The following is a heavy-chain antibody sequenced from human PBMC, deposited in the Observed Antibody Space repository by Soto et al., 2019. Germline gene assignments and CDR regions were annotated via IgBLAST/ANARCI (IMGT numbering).Heavy chain of an antibody. CDR2: ISGSAGSTT. V-gene: IGHV3-23*01. Sequence: EVQLLESGGGLVQPGGSLRLSCAASGFTFSSYAMTWVRQAPGKGLEWVSTISGSAGSTTYHAASVRGRFTMSRDNSKNTLSLQTSSLRPEDTAVYYCAKVIRPENTLYGMDVWGRGTTVTVSS. CDR3: AKVIRPENTLYGMDV. D-gene: IGHD2-21*01. J-gene: IGHJ6*02. CDR1: GFTFSSYA.